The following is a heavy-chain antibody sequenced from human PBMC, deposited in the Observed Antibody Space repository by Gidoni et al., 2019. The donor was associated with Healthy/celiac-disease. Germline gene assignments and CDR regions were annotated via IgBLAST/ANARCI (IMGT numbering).Heavy chain of an antibody. CDR1: GRTLGICA. D-gene: IGHD3-3*01. CDR3: AEGGVRYDYCSGTPFDA. J-gene: IGHJ5*01. Sequence: DPWASSDGSCNVSGRTLGICAISWVQPAPGQGLEWMGGIIPIFGTANYAQKLQRRVTITADRSTGMAYMELSSMRWEDTVVYCCAEGGVRYDYCSGTPFDAWGKGTLVTVSS. V-gene: IGHV1-69*06. CDR2: IIPIFGTA.